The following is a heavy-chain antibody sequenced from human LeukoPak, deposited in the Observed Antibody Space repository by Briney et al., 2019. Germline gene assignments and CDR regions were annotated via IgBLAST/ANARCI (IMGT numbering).Heavy chain of an antibody. CDR2: INPNSSAT. J-gene: IGHJ1*01. V-gene: IGHV1-2*02. Sequence: ASVKVCCKASGYTFTGYYVHWVRQVPGQGLEWMGWINPNSSATNFPQKFQGRVTLTRDTSITTAYVELSRLRSDDTAVYYCARVLKDGYNNGNFQHWGQGTLVTVSS. CDR1: GYTFTGYY. CDR3: ARVLKDGYNNGNFQH. D-gene: IGHD5-24*01.